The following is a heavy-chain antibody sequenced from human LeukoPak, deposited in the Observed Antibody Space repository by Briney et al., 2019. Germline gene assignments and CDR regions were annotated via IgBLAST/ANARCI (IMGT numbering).Heavy chain of an antibody. J-gene: IGHJ6*02. Sequence: GGSLRLSCAASGFTVSSNYMSWVRQAPGKGLEWVSVIYSGGSTYYADSVKGRFTISRDNSKNTLYLQMNSLRAEDTAVYYCARDRCGGDCYPYYYGMDVWGQGTTVTVSS. D-gene: IGHD2-21*02. CDR2: IYSGGST. V-gene: IGHV3-66*01. CDR3: ARDRCGGDCYPYYYGMDV. CDR1: GFTVSSNY.